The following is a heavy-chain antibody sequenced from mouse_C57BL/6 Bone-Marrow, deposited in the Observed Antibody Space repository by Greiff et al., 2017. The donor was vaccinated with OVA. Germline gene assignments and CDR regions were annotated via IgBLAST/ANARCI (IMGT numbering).Heavy chain of an antibody. CDR3: ARTAVVAIDY. CDR2: ISSGSSTI. J-gene: IGHJ2*01. Sequence: EVKLMESGGGLVKPGGSLKLSCAASGFTFSDYGMHWVRQAPEKGLEWVAYISSGSSTIYYADTVKGRFTISRDNAKNTLCLQMTSLRSEDTAMYYCARTAVVAIDYWGQGTTLTVSS. D-gene: IGHD1-1*01. V-gene: IGHV5-17*01. CDR1: GFTFSDYG.